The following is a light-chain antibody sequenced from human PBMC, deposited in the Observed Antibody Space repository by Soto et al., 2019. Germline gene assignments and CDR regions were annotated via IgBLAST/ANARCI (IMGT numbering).Light chain of an antibody. J-gene: IGKJ5*01. Sequence: EIVLTQSPATLSLSPGERATLSCKASQNINGYLAWYQQRPGRAPRLLIYDVSNRATGIPARFSGSGSGTDFTLTISSLEPEDFAVYYCQQRSNWPLITFGQGTRLEIK. CDR3: QQRSNWPLIT. V-gene: IGKV3-11*01. CDR1: QNINGY. CDR2: DVS.